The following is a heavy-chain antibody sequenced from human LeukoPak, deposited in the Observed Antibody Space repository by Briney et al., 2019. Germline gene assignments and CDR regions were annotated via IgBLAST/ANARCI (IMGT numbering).Heavy chain of an antibody. CDR1: GFTFSSYA. Sequence: GGSLRLSCAASGFTFSSYAMTWVRQAPGKGLEWVSDISGSGGSTKYADSVKGRFTISRDNSKNTLYLQMNIQRAEDTAVYYCAKFPSSSTCSYYFDYCGQGTLVTVSS. V-gene: IGHV3-23*01. J-gene: IGHJ4*02. CDR2: ISGSGGST. CDR3: AKFPSSSTCSYYFDY. D-gene: IGHD6-13*01.